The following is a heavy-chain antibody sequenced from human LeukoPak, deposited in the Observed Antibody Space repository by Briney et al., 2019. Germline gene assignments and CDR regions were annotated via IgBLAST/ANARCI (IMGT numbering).Heavy chain of an antibody. CDR1: GFTFDDYA. CDR3: AKVDGITIFEVFDY. Sequence: AGGSLRLSCAASGFTFDDYAMHWVRQAPGKGLEWVSGISWNSGSTYYADSVKGRFTISRDNSKNTLYLQMNSLRAEDTAIYYCAKVDGITIFEVFDYWGQGTLVTVSS. J-gene: IGHJ4*02. V-gene: IGHV3-23*01. D-gene: IGHD3-3*01. CDR2: ISWNSGST.